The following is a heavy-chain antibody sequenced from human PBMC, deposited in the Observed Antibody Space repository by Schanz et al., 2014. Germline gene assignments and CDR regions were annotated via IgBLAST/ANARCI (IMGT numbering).Heavy chain of an antibody. CDR3: ARHGGIPYYPMDV. J-gene: IGHJ6*02. D-gene: IGHD3-16*01. CDR1: GDSINGGDYY. Sequence: QVQLQESGPGLVKPSQTLSLTCTVSGDSINGGDYYWSWIRQTPGKGLEWIGYISYSGSTSFNPSLKSRLTMSVDTSKNQFSLRLSSVTAADTAVYYCARHGGIPYYPMDVWGQGTTVTVSS. CDR2: ISYSGST. V-gene: IGHV4-31*03.